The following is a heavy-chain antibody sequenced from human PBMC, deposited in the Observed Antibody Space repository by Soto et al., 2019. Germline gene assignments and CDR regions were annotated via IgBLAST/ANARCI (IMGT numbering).Heavy chain of an antibody. Sequence: KASETLSLTCAVYGGSFSGYYWSWIRQPPGKGLEWIGEINHSGSTNYNPSLKSRVTISVDTSKNQFSLKLSSVTAADTAVYYCARVLSSSIPPGYFQHWGQGTLVTVSS. CDR2: INHSGST. J-gene: IGHJ1*01. CDR1: GGSFSGYY. CDR3: ARVLSSSIPPGYFQH. V-gene: IGHV4-34*01. D-gene: IGHD6-13*01.